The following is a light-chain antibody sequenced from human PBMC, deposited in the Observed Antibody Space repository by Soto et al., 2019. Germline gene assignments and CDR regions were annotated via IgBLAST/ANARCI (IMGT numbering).Light chain of an antibody. V-gene: IGLV1-44*01. CDR2: ANN. CDR3: AAWDDSLNGYV. Sequence: ALTQPPPRARAPRRRETISCCWKSSHIGSNTVNWYQQLPGTAPKLLIHANNQRPSGVPDRFSGSKSGTSASLAISWLQSEEADYYCAAWDDSLNGYVFGTGTKVTVL. J-gene: IGLJ1*01. CDR1: SSHIGSNT.